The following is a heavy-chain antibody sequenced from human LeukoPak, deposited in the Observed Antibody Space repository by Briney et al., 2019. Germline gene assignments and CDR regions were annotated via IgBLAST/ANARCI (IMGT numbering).Heavy chain of an antibody. CDR3: ARDGGDIVVVTASYYYMDV. D-gene: IGHD2-21*02. CDR2: ISHDGSNK. J-gene: IGHJ6*03. CDR1: GFTFSSYA. V-gene: IGHV3-30*14. Sequence: GGSLRLSCVASGFTFSSYAMHWVRQAPGKGLEWVAVISHDGSNKYYADSVKGRFTISRDNSKNTLYLQMGSLRPEDMAVYYCARDGGDIVVVTASYYYMDVWGKGTTVTVSS.